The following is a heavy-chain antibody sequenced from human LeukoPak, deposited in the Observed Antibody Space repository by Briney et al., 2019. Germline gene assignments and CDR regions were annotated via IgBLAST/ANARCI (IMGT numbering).Heavy chain of an antibody. CDR1: GFTFSSYE. Sequence: GGSLRLSCAASGFTFSSYEMNWVRQAPGKGLEWVSYISSSGSTIYYADSVKGRFTISRDNAKDSLYLQMNSLRAEDTAVYYCARDSHNDFWTGYYDSWGQGTLVTVSS. V-gene: IGHV3-48*03. D-gene: IGHD3/OR15-3a*01. J-gene: IGHJ4*02. CDR3: ARDSHNDFWTGYYDS. CDR2: ISSSGSTI.